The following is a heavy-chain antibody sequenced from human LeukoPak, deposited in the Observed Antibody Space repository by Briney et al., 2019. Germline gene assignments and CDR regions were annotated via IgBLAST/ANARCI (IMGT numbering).Heavy chain of an antibody. V-gene: IGHV3-23*01. CDR1: GFTFSSYW. CDR3: AELGITMIGGV. J-gene: IGHJ6*04. Sequence: GGSLRLSCAASGFTFSSYWMSWLRQTPGKGLEWVSAISCSGGSTYYADSVKGRFTISRDNAKNSLYLQMNSLRAEDTAVYYCAELGITMIGGVWGKGTTVTISS. D-gene: IGHD3-10*02. CDR2: ISCSGGST.